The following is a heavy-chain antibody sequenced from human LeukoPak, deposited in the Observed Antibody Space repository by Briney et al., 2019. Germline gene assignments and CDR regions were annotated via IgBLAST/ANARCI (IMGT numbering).Heavy chain of an antibody. CDR3: ARDEGYYYDSSGPGY. D-gene: IGHD3-22*01. Sequence: ASETVSCKASGYTFTGYYMHWERQAPGHRLEWMVWINPNSGGTNYAQKFQGRVTMTRDTSISTAYMELNRLRSDDTAVYYCARDEGYYYDSSGPGYWGQGTLVTVSS. CDR2: INPNSGGT. J-gene: IGHJ4*02. CDR1: GYTFTGYY. V-gene: IGHV1-2*02.